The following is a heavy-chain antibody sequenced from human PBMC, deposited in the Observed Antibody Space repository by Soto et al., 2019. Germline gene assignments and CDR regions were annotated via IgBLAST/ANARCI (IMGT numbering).Heavy chain of an antibody. CDR3: AREWSTSGDLDY. Sequence: QVQLVESGGGVVQPGRPLSPSGPASEFTLSSHSIRWVRQAPGKGLEWVAVISYDGSIKYYADSVKGRFTISRDNSKNTAYLQMNSLRAEDTAVFYCAREWSTSGDLDYWGQGTLVIVSS. CDR2: ISYDGSIK. D-gene: IGHD3-10*01. J-gene: IGHJ4*02. CDR1: EFTLSSHS. V-gene: IGHV3-30-3*01.